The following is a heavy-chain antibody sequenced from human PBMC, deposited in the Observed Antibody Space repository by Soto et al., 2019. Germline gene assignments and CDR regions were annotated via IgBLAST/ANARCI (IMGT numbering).Heavy chain of an antibody. V-gene: IGHV3-15*01. D-gene: IGHD2-2*01. CDR2: IKSKTDGGTT. CDR3: TTERVGYCSSTSCLYYYYYYMDV. Sequence: EVQLVESGGGLVKPGGSLRLSCAASGFTFSNAWMSWVRQAPGKGLEWVGRIKSKTDGGTTDYAAPVKGRFTISRDDSKNTLYLQMNSLKTEDTAVYYCTTERVGYCSSTSCLYYYYYYMDVWGKGTTVTVSS. CDR1: GFTFSNAW. J-gene: IGHJ6*03.